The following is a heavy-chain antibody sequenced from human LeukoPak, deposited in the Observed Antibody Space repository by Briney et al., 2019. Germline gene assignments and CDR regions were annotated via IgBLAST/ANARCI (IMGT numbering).Heavy chain of an antibody. V-gene: IGHV3-23*01. Sequence: GGSLRLSCAASGFTFSSYSMNWVRQAPGKGLEWVSSFSSSGSSTYYADSVKGRFTISRDNSKNMLYLQMNSLRAEDTAVYFCAKASCTACYYYYMDVWGTGTTVTVSS. J-gene: IGHJ6*03. CDR2: FSSSGSST. D-gene: IGHD2-8*01. CDR3: AKASCTACYYYYMDV. CDR1: GFTFSSYS.